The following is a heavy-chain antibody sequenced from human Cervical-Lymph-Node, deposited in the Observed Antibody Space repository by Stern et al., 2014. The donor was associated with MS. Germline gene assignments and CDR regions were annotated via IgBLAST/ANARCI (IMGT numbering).Heavy chain of an antibody. CDR2: IYTSGST. D-gene: IGHD2-15*01. J-gene: IGHJ4*02. CDR1: GGSISSGSYY. V-gene: IGHV4-61*02. Sequence: QLQLQESGPGLVKPSQTLSLTCTVSGGSISSGSYYWSWIRQPAGKGLEWIGRIYTSGSTNSNPSPTSRVTIPVDPSKNQSSRKLSFGTAADTAVYYCARQGYCSGGSCYYYFDYWGQGTLVTVSS. CDR3: ARQGYCSGGSCYYYFDY.